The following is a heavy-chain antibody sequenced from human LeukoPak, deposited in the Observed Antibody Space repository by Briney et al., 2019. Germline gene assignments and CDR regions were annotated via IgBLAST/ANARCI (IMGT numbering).Heavy chain of an antibody. D-gene: IGHD2-15*01. Sequence: ASVKVSCKASGYTFTSYDINWVRQATGQGLEWMGWMNPNSGNTGYAQKFQGRVTMTRNTSISTAYMELSSLRSEDTAVYYCARETFNREVVAATPFDYWGQGTLVTVSS. V-gene: IGHV1-8*01. CDR3: ARETFNREVVAATPFDY. CDR1: GYTFTSYD. CDR2: MNPNSGNT. J-gene: IGHJ4*02.